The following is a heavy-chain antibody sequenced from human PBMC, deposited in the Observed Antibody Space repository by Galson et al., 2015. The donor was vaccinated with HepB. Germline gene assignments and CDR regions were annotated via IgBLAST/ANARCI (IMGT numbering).Heavy chain of an antibody. J-gene: IGHJ5*02. V-gene: IGHV1-46*03. Sequence: SVKVSCKASGYTFTSYYMHWVRQAPGQGLEWMGIINPSGGSTSYAQKFQGRVTMTRDTSTSTVYMELSSLRSEDTAVYYCARDRRLRFRYYYGSGSYWFDPWGQGTLVTVSS. CDR3: ARDRRLRFRYYYGSGSYWFDP. CDR1: GYTFTSYY. D-gene: IGHD3-10*01. CDR2: INPSGGST.